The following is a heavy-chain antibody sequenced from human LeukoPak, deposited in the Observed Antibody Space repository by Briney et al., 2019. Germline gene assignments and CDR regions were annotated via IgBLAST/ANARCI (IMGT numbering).Heavy chain of an antibody. D-gene: IGHD6-19*01. V-gene: IGHV3-23*01. CDR1: GFTFSSYA. J-gene: IGHJ4*02. CDR3: AKYGGRYSSGWYGRDYYFDY. CDR2: ISGSGGST. Sequence: GGSLRLSCAASGFTFSSYAMSWVRQAPGKGLEWVSAISGSGGSTYYADSVKGRFTISRDNSKNTLYLQMNSLRAEDTAVYYCAKYGGRYSSGWYGRDYYFDYWGQGTLVTVSS.